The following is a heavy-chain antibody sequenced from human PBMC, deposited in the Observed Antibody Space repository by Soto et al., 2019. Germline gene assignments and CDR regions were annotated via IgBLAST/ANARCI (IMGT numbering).Heavy chain of an antibody. Sequence: QVQLQESGPGLVKPSETLSLTCTVSGGSISAYYRNWVRQPPGKGLEWIGNIYYTGSTNYNPSLKSRVTISVDTSKNQFSLRLSSVTAADTAVYYCARPSVAGTWGPFDYWGQGTLVTVSS. J-gene: IGHJ4*02. CDR1: GGSISAYY. CDR3: ARPSVAGTWGPFDY. CDR2: IYYTGST. V-gene: IGHV4-59*01. D-gene: IGHD6-19*01.